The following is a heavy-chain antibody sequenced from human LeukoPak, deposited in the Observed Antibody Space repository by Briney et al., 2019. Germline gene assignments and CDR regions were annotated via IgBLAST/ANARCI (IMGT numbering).Heavy chain of an antibody. Sequence: GASVKVSCKASGYTFTGYYMHWVRQAPGQGLEWMGWINPNSGGPNYAQKFQGRVTMTRDTSISTAYMELSRLRSDDTAVYYCASPGGYCSSTSCYWYYYYYYMDVWGKGTTVTVSS. J-gene: IGHJ6*03. CDR1: GYTFTGYY. CDR2: INPNSGGP. D-gene: IGHD2-2*01. CDR3: ASPGGYCSSTSCYWYYYYYYMDV. V-gene: IGHV1-2*02.